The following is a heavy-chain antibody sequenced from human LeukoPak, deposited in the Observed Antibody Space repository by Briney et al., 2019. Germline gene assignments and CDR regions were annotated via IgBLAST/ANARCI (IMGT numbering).Heavy chain of an antibody. V-gene: IGHV3-66*01. J-gene: IGHJ3*02. CDR3: ARDSGLRGEDAFDI. Sequence: GGSLRLSCTASGFTVSTNYMIWVRQAPGKGPEWVSVISSAGNTHYADSVRDRFTISRDNSKNTLYLQMNSLRAEDTAVYYCARDSGLRGEDAFDIWGQGTRVTVSS. CDR2: ISSAGNT. CDR1: GFTVSTNY. D-gene: IGHD3-10*01.